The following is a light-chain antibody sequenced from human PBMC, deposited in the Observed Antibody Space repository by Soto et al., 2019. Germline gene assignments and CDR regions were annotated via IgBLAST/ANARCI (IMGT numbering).Light chain of an antibody. CDR1: HDIGNS. CDR3: QQYYSTPIT. CDR2: DAY. Sequence: DIQMTQSPPSLSASVGDRVTITCQASHDIGNSLNWYQDKPGQAPKLVIYDAYNLETGVPSTFSGNGYGTDFTFTISSLRPEDIATYYCQQYYSTPITFGLGTRLEIK. J-gene: IGKJ5*01. V-gene: IGKV1-33*01.